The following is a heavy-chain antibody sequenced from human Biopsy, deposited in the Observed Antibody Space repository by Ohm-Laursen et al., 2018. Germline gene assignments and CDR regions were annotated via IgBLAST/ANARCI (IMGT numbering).Heavy chain of an antibody. CDR3: ARALDYYDPYYYYAMDV. V-gene: IGHV4-34*01. J-gene: IGHJ6*02. Sequence: GTLSLTRAVYGGSFSGYYWTWIRQPPGKGLEWIGEINQRGSASYNPSLKSRITVLVDTSKNQFSLKLRSVSAADTAVYFCARALDYYDPYYYYAMDVWGQGTSVTVSS. D-gene: IGHD3-16*01. CDR1: GGSFSGYY. CDR2: INQRGSA.